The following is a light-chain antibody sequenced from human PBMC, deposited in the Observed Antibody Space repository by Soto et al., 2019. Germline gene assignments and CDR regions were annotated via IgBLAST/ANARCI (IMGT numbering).Light chain of an antibody. CDR1: SSNIGAGYD. CDR2: GNS. Sequence: QTVVTQPPSVSGAPGQRVTISCTGSSSNIGAGYDVHWYQQLPGTAPKLLIYGNSNRPSGVPDRFSGSKSGTSASLAITGLQAEDEADYYCQSYDSSPSAYVVFGGGTKLTVL. CDR3: QSYDSSPSAYVV. J-gene: IGLJ2*01. V-gene: IGLV1-40*01.